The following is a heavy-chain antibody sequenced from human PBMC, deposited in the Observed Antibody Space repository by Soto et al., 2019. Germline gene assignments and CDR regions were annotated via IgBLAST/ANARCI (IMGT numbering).Heavy chain of an antibody. CDR1: GFTFSDYA. D-gene: IGHD6-19*01. CDR3: AKGGRQWLVTSDFNY. J-gene: IGHJ4*02. Sequence: VQLVESGGGVVQPGSSLRLSCAASGFTFSDYAMHWVRQAPGTGLEWVAVVSHDGRNTHYADSVKGRFTISRDSSKNTVSLKMTSLRAEDTAVYYCAKGGRQWLVTSDFNYWGQGALVTVSS. CDR2: VSHDGRNT. V-gene: IGHV3-30*18.